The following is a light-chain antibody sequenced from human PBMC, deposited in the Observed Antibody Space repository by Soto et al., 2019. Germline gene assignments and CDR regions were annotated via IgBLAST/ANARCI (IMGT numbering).Light chain of an antibody. CDR1: ISDVGAYNY. CDR3: SSYAGSSTVI. J-gene: IGLJ2*01. CDR2: DVS. Sequence: QSALTQPASVSGSPVQSITISCTGTISDVGAYNYVSWYQQHPGTAPKLMVYDVSNRPSGVSYRFSGAKSGNTASLTISGRQAEDEADYYCSSYAGSSTVIFGGGTKLTVL. V-gene: IGLV2-14*01.